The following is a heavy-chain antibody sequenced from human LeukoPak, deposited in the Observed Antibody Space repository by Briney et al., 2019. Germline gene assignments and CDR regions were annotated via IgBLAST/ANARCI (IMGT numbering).Heavy chain of an antibody. J-gene: IGHJ4*02. CDR3: ASDLTGYSDY. Sequence: GGSLRLSCAASGFTFSNYWIHWVRQAPGKGLVWVSRINTDGSITSYADSVKGRFTISRDNAESTLYLQMNSLRAEDTAVYYCASDLTGYSDYWGQGTLVTVSS. CDR2: INTDGSIT. CDR1: GFTFSNYW. V-gene: IGHV3-74*01. D-gene: IGHD1-14*01.